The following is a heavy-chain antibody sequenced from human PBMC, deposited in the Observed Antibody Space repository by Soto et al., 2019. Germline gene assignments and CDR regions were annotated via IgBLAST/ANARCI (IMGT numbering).Heavy chain of an antibody. CDR3: ASGTNGAFFVY. J-gene: IGHJ4*02. CDR2: ISSRASTI. Sequence: QVQLVESGGGLVKPGGSLRLSCAASGFTFSNYYMSWIRQAPGKGLEWVSYISSRASTIFYADSVKGRFTISRDNVKNSLYLQMNSLRAEDTAVYYCASGTNGAFFVYWGQGILVAVPS. D-gene: IGHD2-8*01. CDR1: GFTFSNYY. V-gene: IGHV3-11*01.